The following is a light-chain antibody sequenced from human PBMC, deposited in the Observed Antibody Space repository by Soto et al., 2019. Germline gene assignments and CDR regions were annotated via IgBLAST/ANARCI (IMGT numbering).Light chain of an antibody. V-gene: IGKV1-39*01. Sequence: DIQMTQSPSSLSASVGDRVTITCRASQSVSSHLNWYQQKPGKAPKLLIHAASSLQSGVPSRFSGSGSGTDFTLTISSLQAEDFATYYCQQSSSVPNTFGQGTKLEIK. CDR1: QSVSSH. CDR3: QQSSSVPNT. J-gene: IGKJ2*01. CDR2: AAS.